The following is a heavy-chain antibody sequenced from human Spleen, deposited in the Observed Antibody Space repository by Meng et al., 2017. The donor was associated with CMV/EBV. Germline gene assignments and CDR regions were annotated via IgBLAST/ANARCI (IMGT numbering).Heavy chain of an antibody. V-gene: IGHV3-7*03. J-gene: IGHJ6*02. CDR3: ARAEGPWIQLWSEGDYYYGMDV. Sequence: GESLKIPCAASGFTFSRYWMSWVRQAPGKGLEWVANIKHDGSEKYYLDSVKGRFTISRDNSKNTLYLQMNSLRAEDTAVYYCARAEGPWIQLWSEGDYYYGMDVWGQGTTVTVSS. CDR2: IKHDGSEK. D-gene: IGHD5-18*01. CDR1: GFTFSRYW.